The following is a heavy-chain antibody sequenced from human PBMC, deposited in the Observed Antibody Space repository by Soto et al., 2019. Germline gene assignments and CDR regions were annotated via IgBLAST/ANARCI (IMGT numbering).Heavy chain of an antibody. CDR2: IYYSGST. CDR3: ASRGLGYYDSSGYLA. Sequence: PSETLSLTCTVSGGSISSSSYYWGWIRQPPGKGLEWIGSIYYSGSTYYNPSLKSRVTISVDTSKNQFSLKLSSVTAADTAVYYCASRGLGYYDSSGYLAWGQGTLVTVSS. CDR1: GGSISSSSYY. V-gene: IGHV4-39*07. D-gene: IGHD3-22*01. J-gene: IGHJ5*02.